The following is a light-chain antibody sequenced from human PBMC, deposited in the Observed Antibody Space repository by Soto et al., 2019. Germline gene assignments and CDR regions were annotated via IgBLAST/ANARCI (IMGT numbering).Light chain of an antibody. CDR3: QHYNELPLT. V-gene: IGKV3-15*01. Sequence: EIVMTQSPATLSVSPGERATLSCRASQSVSTNLAWYQQKPGQGPRLLIFGASTSAIGIPARFSGSGSGTDFTLTISSLQSEDFAVYYCQHYNELPLTFGGGTKVEIK. CDR1: QSVSTN. J-gene: IGKJ4*01. CDR2: GAS.